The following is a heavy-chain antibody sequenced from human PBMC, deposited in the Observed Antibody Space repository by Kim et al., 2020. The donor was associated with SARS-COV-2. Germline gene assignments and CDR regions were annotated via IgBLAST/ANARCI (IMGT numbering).Heavy chain of an antibody. J-gene: IGHJ4*02. D-gene: IGHD6-19*01. CDR3: ARGEGWTFDH. Sequence: SEKQEVDSAKGRFTISRDNTKSSVHRQMSSLRADETAVYYCARGEGWTFDHWGQGTLVTVSS. V-gene: IGHV3-7*03. CDR2: SEK.